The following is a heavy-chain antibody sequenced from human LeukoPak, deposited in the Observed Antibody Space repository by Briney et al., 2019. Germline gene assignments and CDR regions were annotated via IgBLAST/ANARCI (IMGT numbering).Heavy chain of an antibody. V-gene: IGHV3-48*03. CDR3: AKGGDDYDILTGPLDAFDI. CDR1: GFTFSSYE. J-gene: IGHJ3*02. D-gene: IGHD3-9*01. CDR2: ISSSGSTI. Sequence: GGSLRLSCAASGFTFSSYEMNWVRQAPGKGLEWVSYISSSGSTIYYADSVKGRFTISRDNAKNSLYLQMNSLRAEDTAVYYCAKGGDDYDILTGPLDAFDIWGQGTMVTVSS.